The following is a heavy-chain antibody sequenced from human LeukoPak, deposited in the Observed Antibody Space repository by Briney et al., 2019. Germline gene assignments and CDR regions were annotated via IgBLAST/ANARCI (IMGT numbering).Heavy chain of an antibody. J-gene: IGHJ5*02. CDR2: IYHSGST. V-gene: IGHV4-38-2*02. CDR1: GYSISSGYY. CDR3: ASEYCSSTSCYQDHSWFDP. Sequence: SETLSLTCTVSGYSISSGYYWGWIRQPPGKGLEWIGSIYHSGSTYYNPSLKSRVTISVDTSKNQFSLKLSSVTAADTAVYYCASEYCSSTSCYQDHSWFDPWGQGTLVTVSS. D-gene: IGHD2-2*01.